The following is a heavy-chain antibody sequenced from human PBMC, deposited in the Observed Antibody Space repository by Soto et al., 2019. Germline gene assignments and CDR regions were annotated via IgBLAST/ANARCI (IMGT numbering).Heavy chain of an antibody. V-gene: IGHV3-30-3*01. D-gene: IGHD6-13*01. Sequence: GGSLRLSCAASGFTFSSYAMHWVRQAPGKGLEWVAVISYDGSNKYYADSVKGRFTISRDNSKNTLYLQMNSLRAEDTAVYYCARNSGYSSSWYDYWGQGTLVTVSS. CDR3: ARNSGYSSSWYDY. J-gene: IGHJ4*02. CDR1: GFTFSSYA. CDR2: ISYDGSNK.